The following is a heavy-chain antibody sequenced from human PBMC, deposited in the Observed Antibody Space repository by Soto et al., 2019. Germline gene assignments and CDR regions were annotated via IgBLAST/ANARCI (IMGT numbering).Heavy chain of an antibody. D-gene: IGHD1-1*01. CDR3: VRDGTKNLRDWFDP. CDR1: GVSISSYY. Sequence: PSETLSLTCTVSGVSISSYYWSWIRQPAGKGLEWIGRIYTSGSTNYNPSLKSRVTMSVDTSKKQFSLTLRSVTAADTAMYYCVRDGTKNLRDWFDPWGQGILVT. J-gene: IGHJ5*02. CDR2: IYTSGST. V-gene: IGHV4-4*07.